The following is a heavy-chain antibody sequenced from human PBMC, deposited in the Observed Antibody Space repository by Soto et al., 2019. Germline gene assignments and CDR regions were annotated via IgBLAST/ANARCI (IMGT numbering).Heavy chain of an antibody. CDR3: ARDTDYYDSSGYCGLDY. CDR1: GYTFTSYY. V-gene: IGHV1-46*01. CDR2: INPSGGST. Sequence: ASVKVSCKASGYTFTSYYMHWVRQAPGQGLEWMGIINPSGGSTSYAQKFQGRVTMTRDTSTSTVYMELSSLRSEDTAVYYCARDTDYYDSSGYCGLDYWGQGTLVTVSS. D-gene: IGHD3-22*01. J-gene: IGHJ4*02.